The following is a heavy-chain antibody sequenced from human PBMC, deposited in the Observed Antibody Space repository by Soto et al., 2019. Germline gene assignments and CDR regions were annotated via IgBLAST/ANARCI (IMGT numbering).Heavy chain of an antibody. Sequence: GGSLRLSCAASGFTFSSYWMSWVRQAPGKGLEWVANIKQDGSEKYYVDSVKGRFTISRDNAKNSLYLQMNSLRAEDTAVYYCARDGPFFGYDSWFDPWGQGTLVTVSS. CDR1: GFTFSSYW. J-gene: IGHJ5*02. V-gene: IGHV3-7*01. D-gene: IGHD5-12*01. CDR3: ARDGPFFGYDSWFDP. CDR2: IKQDGSEK.